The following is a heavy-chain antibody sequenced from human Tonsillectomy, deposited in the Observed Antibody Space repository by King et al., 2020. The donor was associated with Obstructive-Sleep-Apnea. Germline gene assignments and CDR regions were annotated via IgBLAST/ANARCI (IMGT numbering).Heavy chain of an antibody. CDR1: GGSISSSYYY. J-gene: IGHJ6*02. Sequence: LQLQESGPGLVKPSETLSLTCSVSGGSISSSYYYWGWIRQPPGKGLEWIGSIYNSGVNYYNPSLRSRVTISVDTSKNQCSLQLNSVTAADTAVYYCARGITIFGVAHYGLDVWGRGTTVSVSS. V-gene: IGHV4-39*07. D-gene: IGHD3-3*01. CDR3: ARGITIFGVAHYGLDV. CDR2: IYNSGVN.